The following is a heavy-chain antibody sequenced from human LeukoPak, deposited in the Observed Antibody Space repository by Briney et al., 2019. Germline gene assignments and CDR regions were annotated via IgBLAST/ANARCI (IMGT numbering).Heavy chain of an antibody. CDR2: IYYSGST. J-gene: IGHJ6*03. Sequence: PSETLSLTCTVSGGSISSYYWSWLRQPPGKGLEWIGYIYYSGSTNYNPSLKSRVTISEDTSKNQFSLKLSSVTAADTAVYYCACSGRDGYNPYYYYYMDVWGKGTTVTVSS. D-gene: IGHD5-24*01. V-gene: IGHV4-59*01. CDR3: ACSGRDGYNPYYYYYMDV. CDR1: GGSISSYY.